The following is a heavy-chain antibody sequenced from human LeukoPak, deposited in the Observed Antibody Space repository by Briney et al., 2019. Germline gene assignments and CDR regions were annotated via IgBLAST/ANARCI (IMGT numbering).Heavy chain of an antibody. V-gene: IGHV4-39*07. CDR2: INHSGST. D-gene: IGHD3-3*01. CDR3: ARGHNRFWSGYHNWFDP. Sequence: SETLSLTCTVSGGSISSSSYYWGWIRQPPGKGLEWIGEINHSGSTNYNPSLKSRVTISVDTSKNQFSLKLSSVTAADTAVYYCARGHNRFWSGYHNWFDPWGQGTLVTVSS. CDR1: GGSISSSSYY. J-gene: IGHJ5*02.